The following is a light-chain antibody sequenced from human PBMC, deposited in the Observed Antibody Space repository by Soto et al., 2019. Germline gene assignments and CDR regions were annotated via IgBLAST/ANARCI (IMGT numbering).Light chain of an antibody. J-gene: IGLJ1*01. CDR2: TND. Sequence: SVLTHSPSVSGTPGQRVTISCSGSSSNIGSNIVNWYQELPVRAPRLLIYTNDQRPSGVPDRISGSKSGTTASLAITGLQSEDETDYYCAAWDDSLSEYVFXTGTKVNV. CDR3: AAWDDSLSEYV. CDR1: SSNIGSNI. V-gene: IGLV1-44*01.